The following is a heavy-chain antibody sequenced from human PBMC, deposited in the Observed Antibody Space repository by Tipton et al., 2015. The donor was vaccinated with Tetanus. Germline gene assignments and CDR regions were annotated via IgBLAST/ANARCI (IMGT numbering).Heavy chain of an antibody. Sequence: TLSLTCTVSGGSISSGDYYWSWVRQHPAKGLEWIGYFYYRGFTYYNPSLKSRVTISVDTSKNQFSLKLSSVTAADTAVYYCARGGLTPYEKDYWGQGTLVTVSS. CDR3: ARGGLTPYEKDY. CDR2: FYYRGFT. V-gene: IGHV4-31*03. D-gene: IGHD3-3*01. CDR1: GGSISSGDYY. J-gene: IGHJ4*02.